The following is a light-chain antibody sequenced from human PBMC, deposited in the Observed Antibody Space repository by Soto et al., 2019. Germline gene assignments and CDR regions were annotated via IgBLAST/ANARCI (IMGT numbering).Light chain of an antibody. CDR1: TNDIGGFNA. Sequence: QSALTQPASVSGSPGQSITISCTGTTNDIGGFNAFSWYRLHSGTAPRLLLYEVTTRPSGVSERFSGSTSGITASLTISRLQADDEDDYFCSSYTRRSTCIFGGGTKVTVL. CDR3: SSYTRRSTCI. V-gene: IGLV2-14*01. CDR2: EVT. J-gene: IGLJ2*01.